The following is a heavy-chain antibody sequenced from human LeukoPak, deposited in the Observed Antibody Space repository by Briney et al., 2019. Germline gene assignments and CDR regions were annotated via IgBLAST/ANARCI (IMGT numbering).Heavy chain of an antibody. Sequence: GGSLRLSCAASGFTFSSCWMSCVRQAPGKGLEWVANIKQDGSEKYYVDSVKGRFTISRDNAKNSLYLQMNSLRAEDTAVYYCARGGLILDYFDYWGQGTLVTVSS. CDR3: ARGGLILDYFDY. D-gene: IGHD3-10*01. V-gene: IGHV3-7*01. CDR2: IKQDGSEK. CDR1: GFTFSSCW. J-gene: IGHJ4*02.